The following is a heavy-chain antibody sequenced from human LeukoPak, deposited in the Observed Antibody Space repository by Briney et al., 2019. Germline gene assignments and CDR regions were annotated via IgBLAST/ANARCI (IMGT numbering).Heavy chain of an antibody. CDR1: GFTFAHYM. CDR3: AKDYGNYRGFDY. D-gene: IGHD3-22*01. Sequence: GGSLRLSCAASGFTFAHYMTHWVRQAPGKGLEGVSHITWDGSTTYYADSVKGRFTISRDNSKNSLYLQMNSLRSEDTALYYCAKDYGNYRGFDYWGQGTLVTVSS. CDR2: ITWDGSTT. V-gene: IGHV3-43*01. J-gene: IGHJ4*02.